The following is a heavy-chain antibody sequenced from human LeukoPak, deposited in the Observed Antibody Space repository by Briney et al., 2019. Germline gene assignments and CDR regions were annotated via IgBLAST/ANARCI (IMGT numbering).Heavy chain of an antibody. J-gene: IGHJ4*02. CDR3: ARVGGLSVYYDSSGYYVY. V-gene: IGHV1-2*02. CDR1: GYTFTGYY. D-gene: IGHD3-22*01. Sequence: GASVKVSCKASGYTFTGYYMHWVRQAPGQGLEWMGWINPNSGGTNYAQKFQGRVTMTRDTSISTAYMELSRLRSDDTAVYYYARVGGLSVYYDSSGYYVYWGQGTLVTVSS. CDR2: INPNSGGT.